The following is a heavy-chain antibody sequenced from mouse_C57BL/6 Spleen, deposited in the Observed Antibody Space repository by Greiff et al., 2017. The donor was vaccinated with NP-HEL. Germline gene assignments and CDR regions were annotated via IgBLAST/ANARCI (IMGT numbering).Heavy chain of an antibody. CDR2: IWSGGST. D-gene: IGHD2-5*01. J-gene: IGHJ2*01. Sequence: QVQLKESGPGLVQPSQSLSITCTVSGFSLTSYGVHWVRQSPGKGLEWLGVIWSGGSTDYNAAFISRLSISKDNSKSQVFFKMNSLQADDTAIYYCARNGAYYSNYGVYYFDYWGQGTTLTVSS. V-gene: IGHV2-2*01. CDR3: ARNGAYYSNYGVYYFDY. CDR1: GFSLTSYG.